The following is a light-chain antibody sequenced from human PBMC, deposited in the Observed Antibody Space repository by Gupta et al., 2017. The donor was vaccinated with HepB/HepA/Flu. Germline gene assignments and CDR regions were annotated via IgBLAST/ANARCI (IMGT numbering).Light chain of an antibody. J-gene: IGLJ1*01. CDR3: QSYDSSQNAYV. Sequence: QFVLTQPPSGAGAPGQRVTISCTGSGSNIGATYDVHWSQSLPGTAPKLLIYDDSRRSAVPARFSGANYATSASLATTWLQAEDGADYYCQSYDSSQNAYVFGTGTKLTVL. V-gene: IGLV1-40*01. CDR2: DD. CDR1: GSNIGATYD.